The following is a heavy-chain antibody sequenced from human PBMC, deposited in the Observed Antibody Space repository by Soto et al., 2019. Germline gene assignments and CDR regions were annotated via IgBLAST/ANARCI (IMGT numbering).Heavy chain of an antibody. CDR3: ARDRSGWYDF. CDR2: IRPHNGDT. CDR1: GYTFTTIR. J-gene: IGHJ5*01. D-gene: IGHD6-19*01. V-gene: IGHV1-18*01. Sequence: QVQLVQSAAEVGKPGASVKVSCKASGYTFTTIRLSWVRQAPGQGRSWMGWIRPHNGDTQYAQKFQGRVTMTADTCTTAAYMEVRSLSPDDTDVFYCARDRSGWYDFWGQGTLVTVSS.